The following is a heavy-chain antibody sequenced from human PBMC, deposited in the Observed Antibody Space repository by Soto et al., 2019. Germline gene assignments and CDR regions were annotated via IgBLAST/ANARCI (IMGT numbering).Heavy chain of an antibody. CDR3: ARGRGYSSGWCYDY. Sequence: SETLSLTCAVYGGSFSGYYWSWIRQPPGKGLEWIGEINHSGSTNYNPSLKSRVTISVDTSKNQFSLKLSSVTAADTAVYYCARGRGYSSGWCYDYWGQGTLVTVSS. V-gene: IGHV4-34*01. J-gene: IGHJ4*02. D-gene: IGHD6-19*01. CDR1: GGSFSGYY. CDR2: INHSGST.